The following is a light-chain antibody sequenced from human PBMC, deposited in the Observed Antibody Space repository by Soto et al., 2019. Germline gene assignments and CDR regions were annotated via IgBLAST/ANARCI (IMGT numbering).Light chain of an antibody. J-gene: IGLJ3*02. CDR2: DVS. Sequence: QSALTQPASVSGSPGQSITISCTGTSSDVGAYNYVSWHQQHPGKAPKLMIYDVSNRPSGVSNRFSGSKFGNTASLTISGLQAEDEADYYCSSYTSSTTWVFGGGTKLTVL. V-gene: IGLV2-14*01. CDR1: SSDVGAYNY. CDR3: SSYTSSTTWV.